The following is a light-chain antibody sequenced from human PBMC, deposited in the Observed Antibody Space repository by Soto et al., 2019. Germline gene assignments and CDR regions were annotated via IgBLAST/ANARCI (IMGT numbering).Light chain of an antibody. CDR3: QQSFSTPWT. J-gene: IGKJ1*01. Sequence: DIQLTQSPSSLSASVGDRVTITCRTSQSVRTYLNWYQQKPGKAPNLLIYSVSNLQSGVPSRFSGSGSGTDFTLTITSLQPEDFATYYCQQSFSTPWTFGQGTKVE. CDR2: SVS. V-gene: IGKV1-39*01. CDR1: QSVRTY.